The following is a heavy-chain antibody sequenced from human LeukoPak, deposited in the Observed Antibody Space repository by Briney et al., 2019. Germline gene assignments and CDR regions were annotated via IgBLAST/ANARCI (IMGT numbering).Heavy chain of an antibody. Sequence: ASVKVSCKASGYTFTGYYMHWVRQAPGQGLEWMGWINPNSGGTNYAQKFQGRVTMTRDTSISTAYMELSRLRSDDTAVYYCARGPSGYNWNSIPDFDYWGQGTLVTVSS. CDR2: INPNSGGT. D-gene: IGHD1-7*01. CDR1: GYTFTGYY. J-gene: IGHJ4*02. CDR3: ARGPSGYNWNSIPDFDY. V-gene: IGHV1-2*02.